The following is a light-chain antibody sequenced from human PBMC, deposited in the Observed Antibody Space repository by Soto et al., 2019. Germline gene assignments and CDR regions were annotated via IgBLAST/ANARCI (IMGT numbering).Light chain of an antibody. CDR3: QQYNNWPPWT. V-gene: IGKV3D-15*01. CDR1: QSVSSK. CDR2: GAS. Sequence: DILLTDSPGTLSLSPGDRATLSCLASQSVSSKLAWYQQKPGQAPRLLIYGASTRATGIPARFSGSGSGTEFTLSISSLQSEDFAVYYCQQYNNWPPWTFGQGTKVDIK. J-gene: IGKJ1*01.